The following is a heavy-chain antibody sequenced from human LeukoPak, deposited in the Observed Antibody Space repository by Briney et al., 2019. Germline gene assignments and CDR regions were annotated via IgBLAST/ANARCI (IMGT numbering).Heavy chain of an antibody. CDR3: ARQRGLRAFDY. Sequence: GGSLRLSSAASGFTVSSNYMSWVRQAPGKGLEWVSVIYSGGSTYYADSVKGRFTISRDNSKNTLYLQMNSLRAEDTAVYYCARQRGLRAFDYWGQGTLVTVSS. CDR2: IYSGGST. V-gene: IGHV3-66*04. CDR1: GFTVSSNY. J-gene: IGHJ4*02. D-gene: IGHD3-16*01.